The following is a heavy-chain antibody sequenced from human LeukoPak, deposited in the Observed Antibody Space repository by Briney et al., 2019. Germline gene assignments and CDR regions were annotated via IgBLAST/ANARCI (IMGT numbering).Heavy chain of an antibody. CDR2: IYYSGST. CDR1: GGSISSSSYY. V-gene: IGHV4-39*07. J-gene: IGHJ3*02. D-gene: IGHD3-22*01. CDR3: ARDYYDSSGYYYSDYNGDAFDI. Sequence: PSETLSLTCTVSGGSISSSSYYWGWIRQPPGKGLEWIGSIYYSGSTYYNPSLKSRVTISVDTSKNQFSLKLSSVTAADTAVYYCARDYYDSSGYYYSDYNGDAFDIWGQGTMVTVSS.